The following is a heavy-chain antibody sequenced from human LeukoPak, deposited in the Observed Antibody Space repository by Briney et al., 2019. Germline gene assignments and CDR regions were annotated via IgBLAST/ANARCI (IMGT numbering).Heavy chain of an antibody. J-gene: IGHJ4*02. D-gene: IGHD3-22*01. Sequence: PGGSLRLSCAASGFTFSSYSMSWVRQAPGKGLEWVGFIRSKAYGGTTEYAASVKGRFTISRDDSKSIAYLQMNSLKTEDTAVYYCTRVPIRITMIVVVITREYYFDYWGQGTLVTVSS. V-gene: IGHV3-49*04. CDR2: IRSKAYGGTT. CDR1: GFTFSSYS. CDR3: TRVPIRITMIVVVITREYYFDY.